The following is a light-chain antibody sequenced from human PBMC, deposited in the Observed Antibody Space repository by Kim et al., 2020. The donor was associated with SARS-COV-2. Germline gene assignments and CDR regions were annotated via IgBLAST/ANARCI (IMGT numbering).Light chain of an antibody. Sequence: QQVPISCPGSSSNIGNNDVSWYQQLPGTAPKLLIYDNNKRPSGIPDRFSGSKSGTSATLGITGLQTGDEADYYCGTWDNSLSAGYVFGTGTKVTVL. CDR1: SSNIGNND. V-gene: IGLV1-51*01. CDR2: DNN. CDR3: GTWDNSLSAGYV. J-gene: IGLJ1*01.